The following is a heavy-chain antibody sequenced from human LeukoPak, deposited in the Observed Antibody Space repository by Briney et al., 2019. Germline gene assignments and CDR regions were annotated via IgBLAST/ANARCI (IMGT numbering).Heavy chain of an antibody. CDR2: IYTSGST. CDR3: AREHDYGKASDY. D-gene: IGHD4-17*01. Sequence: SETLSLTCTVSGGSISSGRYYWSWIRQPAGKGLEWIGRIYTSGSTNYNPSRKSRVTISVDTSKNQSSLHLTSGTAADTAVYYCAREHDYGKASDYWGQGTPATVSS. CDR1: GGSISSGRYY. V-gene: IGHV4-61*02. J-gene: IGHJ4*02.